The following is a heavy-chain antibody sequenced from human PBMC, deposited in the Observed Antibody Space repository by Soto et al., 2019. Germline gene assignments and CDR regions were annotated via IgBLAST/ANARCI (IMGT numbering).Heavy chain of an antibody. CDR1: GYSVSTNSAA. J-gene: IGHJ4*02. D-gene: IGHD6-19*01. V-gene: IGHV6-1*01. CDR3: ASAWRSGWYLDY. Sequence: QVQLQQSGPGLVKPSQTLSLTCAISGYSVSTNSAAWTWIRQSPSRGLEWLGRAYYRSKWYNDYAVSLSGRITLNPDTSNHHFSLQLTSVPPYHTGVSYCASAWRSGWYLDYWGQGTLVTVSS. CDR2: AYYRSKWYN.